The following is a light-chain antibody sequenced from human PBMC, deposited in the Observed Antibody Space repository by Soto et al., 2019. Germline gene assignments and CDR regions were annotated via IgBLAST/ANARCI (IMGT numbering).Light chain of an antibody. Sequence: EIVLTQSPATLSLSPGERATLSCRASKSVSSYLAWYQQKPGQAPRLLIYDASSRATGIPARFSGSGSGTDVTLTTNSLEPEDFALYDCQQRSNWPPAITFGQGTRLQIK. V-gene: IGKV3-11*01. CDR2: DAS. J-gene: IGKJ5*01. CDR1: KSVSSY. CDR3: QQRSNWPPAIT.